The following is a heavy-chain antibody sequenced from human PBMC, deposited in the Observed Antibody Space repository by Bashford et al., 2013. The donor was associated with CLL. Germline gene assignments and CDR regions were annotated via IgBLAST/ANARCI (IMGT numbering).Heavy chain of an antibody. D-gene: IGHD1-14*01. V-gene: IGHV1-3*01. CDR2: INPANDNT. CDR3: ARDHLAAARNLFYFYMDV. J-gene: IGHJ6*03. CDR1: GYTFTDYG. Sequence: ASVKVSCRASGYTFTDYGIHWVRQAPGQRPEWLGWINPANDNTKYSKNVEGRLTISRDTSASTVTMDLSSLTSADSATYFCARDHLAAARNLFYFYMDVWGKGTTVTVSS.